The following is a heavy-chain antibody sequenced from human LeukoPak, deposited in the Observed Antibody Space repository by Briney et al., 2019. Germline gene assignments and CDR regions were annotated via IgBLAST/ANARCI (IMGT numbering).Heavy chain of an antibody. D-gene: IGHD1-26*01. CDR3: ARMETWIVGGRGNWFDP. CDR2: IKQDGSEK. Sequence: GGSLRLSCAASGFTFSSYWMSWVRQAPGKGLEWVANIKQDGSEKYYVDTVKGRFTISRDNAKNSLYLQMNSLRAEDTAVYYCARMETWIVGGRGNWFDPWGQGTLVTVSS. CDR1: GFTFSSYW. J-gene: IGHJ5*02. V-gene: IGHV3-7*01.